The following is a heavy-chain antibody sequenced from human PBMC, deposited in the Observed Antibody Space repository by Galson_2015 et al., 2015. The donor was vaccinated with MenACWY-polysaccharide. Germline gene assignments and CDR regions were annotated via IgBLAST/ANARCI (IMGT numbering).Heavy chain of an antibody. CDR1: GFTFSSYE. D-gene: IGHD2-15*01. V-gene: IGHV3-48*03. Sequence: SLRLSCAASGFTFSSYEMNWVRQAPGKGLDWFSYISSSGSTIYYADSVKGRFTISRDNAKNSLYLQMNSLRAEDTAVYYCAREKPKTQYCGGSSCYSLSYGMDVWGQGTTVTVSS. J-gene: IGHJ6*02. CDR3: AREKPKTQYCGGSSCYSLSYGMDV. CDR2: ISSSGSTI.